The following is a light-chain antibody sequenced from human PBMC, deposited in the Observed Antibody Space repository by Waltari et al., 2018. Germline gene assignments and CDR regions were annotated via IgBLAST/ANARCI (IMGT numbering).Light chain of an antibody. J-gene: IGKJ4*01. CDR3: KHYNSYPLT. CDR2: RAS. Sequence: DIQLTQSPSTLPASVGDRVTITCRASQSVSNWLAWYQQKPGKAPKLLIYRASILESGVPSRFSGSGSGTEFTLTISSLQPEDFATYFCKHYNSYPLTFGGGTKVDI. CDR1: QSVSNW. V-gene: IGKV1-5*03.